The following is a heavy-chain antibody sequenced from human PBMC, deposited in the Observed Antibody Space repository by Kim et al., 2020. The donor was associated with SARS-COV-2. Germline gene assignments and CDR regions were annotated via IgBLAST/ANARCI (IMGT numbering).Heavy chain of an antibody. CDR2: ISSSSSYI. CDR3: ARSAPSYCSGGSCPLDY. Sequence: GGSLRLSCAASGFIFNSYSMNWVRQAPGKGLEWVSSISSSSSYIYYADSVKGRFTISRDNAKNSLYLQMNSLRAEDTAVYYCARSAPSYCSGGSCPLDYWGQGTLVTVSS. J-gene: IGHJ4*02. V-gene: IGHV3-21*01. CDR1: GFIFNSYS. D-gene: IGHD2-15*01.